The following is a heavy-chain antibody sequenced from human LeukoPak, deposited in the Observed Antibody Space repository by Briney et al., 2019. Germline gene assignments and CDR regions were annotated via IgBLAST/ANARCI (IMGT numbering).Heavy chain of an antibody. CDR1: GYIFTGYY. D-gene: IGHD1-26*01. CDR2: INPNSGGT. Sequence: ASVKASCKASGYIFTGYYIHWVRQAPGQGLEWMGWINPNSGGTNYEQKFQGRVTMTRDTSISTGYMELRSLRSDDTAVYYCARGGSYAEYLQHWGQGTLVTVSS. J-gene: IGHJ1*01. CDR3: ARGGSYAEYLQH. V-gene: IGHV1-2*02.